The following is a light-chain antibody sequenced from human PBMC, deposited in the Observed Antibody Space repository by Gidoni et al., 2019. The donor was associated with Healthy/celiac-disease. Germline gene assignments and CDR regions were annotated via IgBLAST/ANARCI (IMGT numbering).Light chain of an antibody. CDR3: QQLNSYPPLFI. J-gene: IGKJ3*01. CDR1: QGISSY. CDR2: AAS. Sequence: IQLTQSPSFLSASVGDRVTITCRASQGISSYLAWYQQKPGKAPKLLIYAASTLQSGVPSRFSGSGSGTEFTLTISSLQPEDFATYYCQQLNSYPPLFIFGPGTKVDIK. V-gene: IGKV1-9*01.